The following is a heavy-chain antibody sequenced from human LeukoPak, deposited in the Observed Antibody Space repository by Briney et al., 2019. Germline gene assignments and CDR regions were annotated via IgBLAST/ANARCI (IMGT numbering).Heavy chain of an antibody. CDR1: GFTFDDYA. V-gene: IGHV3-9*01. Sequence: GGSLRLSCAASGFTFDDYAMHWVRQAPGKGLEWVSGISWNSGSIAYADSVKGRFTISRDNSKNTLYLQMSSLRAEDTAVYYCVKDPSSSWYVYFDYWGQGTLVTVSS. CDR2: ISWNSGSI. J-gene: IGHJ4*02. D-gene: IGHD6-13*01. CDR3: VKDPSSSWYVYFDY.